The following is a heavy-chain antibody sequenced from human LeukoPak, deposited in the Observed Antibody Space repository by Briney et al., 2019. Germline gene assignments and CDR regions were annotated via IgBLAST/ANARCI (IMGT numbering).Heavy chain of an antibody. J-gene: IGHJ4*02. Sequence: GGSLRLSCPASGFTFSNAWMSWVRQAPGKGLEWVGRIKSKTDGGTTDYAAPVKGRFTISRDDSKNTLYLQMNSLKTEDTAVYYCTTLATYYYDSSGYSPFDYWGQGTLVTVSS. D-gene: IGHD3-22*01. CDR2: IKSKTDGGTT. CDR3: TTLATYYYDSSGYSPFDY. V-gene: IGHV3-15*01. CDR1: GFTFSNAW.